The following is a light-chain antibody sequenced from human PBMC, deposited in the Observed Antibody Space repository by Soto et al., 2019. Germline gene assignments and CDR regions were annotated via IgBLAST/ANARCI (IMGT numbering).Light chain of an antibody. CDR2: RAS. V-gene: IGKV3-15*01. Sequence: ILMTQSPASLSVSPGERATLSCRASQNIYGNIAWYQQRPGQAPRLLIYRASTRATGVPARFSGSGSGTEFTLTISSLQSEDFTVYSCLQYHNLWAFGQGTKVDIK. CDR1: QNIYGN. J-gene: IGKJ1*01. CDR3: LQYHNLWA.